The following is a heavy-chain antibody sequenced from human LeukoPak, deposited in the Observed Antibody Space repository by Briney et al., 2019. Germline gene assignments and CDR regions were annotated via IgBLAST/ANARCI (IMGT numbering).Heavy chain of an antibody. CDR3: ATTYYYDSSGYF. CDR2: FDPEDGET. CDR1: GYTLTELS. D-gene: IGHD3-22*01. Sequence: ASVKVSCKVSGYTLTELSMHWVRQAPGQGLEWMGGFDPEDGETIYAQKFQGRVTMTEDTSTDTAYMELSSLRSEDTAVYYCATTYYYDSSGYFWGQGTLVTVSS. V-gene: IGHV1-24*01. J-gene: IGHJ4*02.